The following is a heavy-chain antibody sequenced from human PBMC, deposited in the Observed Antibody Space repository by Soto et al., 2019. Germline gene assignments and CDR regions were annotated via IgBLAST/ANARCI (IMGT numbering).Heavy chain of an antibody. CDR1: GYRFTSYW. Sequence: PGESLKISCQVSGYRFTSYWLTWVRQVPGKGLECLGRIEPRDSYTNYSPSFQGHVTISVDKSINTAYLQWNSLKASDTAIYYCARVGAITLHYFDFWGQGTLVTVSS. CDR3: ARVGAITLHYFDF. J-gene: IGHJ4*02. CDR2: IEPRDSYT. D-gene: IGHD1-26*01. V-gene: IGHV5-10-1*01.